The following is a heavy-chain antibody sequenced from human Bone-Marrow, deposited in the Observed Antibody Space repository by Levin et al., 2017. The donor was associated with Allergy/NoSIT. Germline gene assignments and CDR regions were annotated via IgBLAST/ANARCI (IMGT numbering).Heavy chain of an antibody. J-gene: IGHJ4*02. V-gene: IGHV3-7*01. CDR3: ARGKWDLRFSDS. D-gene: IGHD1-26*01. CDR2: IKQDGGEL. Sequence: PGESLKISCAASGFTFSSYWMSWVRQAPGKGLEWVANIKQDGGELHYVSSVEGRFTVSRDNAKNSLYLQMDTLRAEDTAVYYCARGKWDLRFSDSWGQGTLVTVSS. CDR1: GFTFSSYW.